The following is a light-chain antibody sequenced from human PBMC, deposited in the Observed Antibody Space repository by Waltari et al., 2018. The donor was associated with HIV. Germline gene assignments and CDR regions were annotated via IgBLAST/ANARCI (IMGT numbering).Light chain of an antibody. CDR1: SSNIGTNY. CDR2: RNN. V-gene: IGLV1-47*01. Sequence: QSVLTQAPSASGTPGQRVTISCSGSSSNIGTNYVYWYHQSPGTAPKLLIYRNNQGPSGVPDRFSGSKSGTSASLAISGLRSEDEADYYCATWDDTLSGPVFGGGTKLTVL. CDR3: ATWDDTLSGPV. J-gene: IGLJ2*01.